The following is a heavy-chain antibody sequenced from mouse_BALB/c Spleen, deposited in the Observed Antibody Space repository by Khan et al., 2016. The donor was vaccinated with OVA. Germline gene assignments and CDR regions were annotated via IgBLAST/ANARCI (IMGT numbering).Heavy chain of an antibody. Sequence: VQLKESGPGLVKPSQSLSLTCTVTGYSITSDYAWNWIRQFPGNKLEWMGYITYSGGTSYHPSLNSRISITRDTSKNQFFLRLNSVTTEDSATYYCARWFAYWGQGTLVTVS. CDR3: ARWFAY. J-gene: IGHJ3*01. V-gene: IGHV3-2*02. CDR1: GYSITSDYA. CDR2: ITYSGGT.